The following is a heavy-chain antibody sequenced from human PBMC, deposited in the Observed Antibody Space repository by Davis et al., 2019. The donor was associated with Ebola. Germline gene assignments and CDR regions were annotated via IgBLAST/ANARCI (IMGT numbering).Heavy chain of an antibody. D-gene: IGHD3-16*01. CDR3: ARDRPLDFFFGDYYGMDV. CDR2: ISSSGSTT. V-gene: IGHV3-11*04. CDR1: GFTFSDYY. J-gene: IGHJ6*02. Sequence: GESLKISCAASGFTFSDYYMSWIRQAPGKGLEWVSYISSSGSTTYYADSVKGRFTISRDNAKNSLYLQMSSLRAEDTAVYYCARDRPLDFFFGDYYGMDVWGQGTTVTVSS.